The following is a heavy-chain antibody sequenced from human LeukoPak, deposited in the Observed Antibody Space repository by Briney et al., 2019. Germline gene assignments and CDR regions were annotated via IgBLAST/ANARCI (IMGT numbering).Heavy chain of an antibody. V-gene: IGHV1-46*01. D-gene: IGHD6-13*01. CDR1: GDTFTSDY. CDR2: INPSGGST. Sequence: ASVKVSCKASGDTFTSDYMHWVRQAPGQGLEWMGIINPSGGSTSYAQKFQGRVTMTRDTSTSTVYMELSSLRSEDTAVYYCGTIAATGTDYYYSRMDVWGQGTTVTVSS. J-gene: IGHJ6*02. CDR3: GTIAATGTDYYYSRMDV.